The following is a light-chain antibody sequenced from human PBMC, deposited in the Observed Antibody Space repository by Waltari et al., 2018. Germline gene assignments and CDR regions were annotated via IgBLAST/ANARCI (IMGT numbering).Light chain of an antibody. V-gene: IGLV2-14*01. Sequence: QPALTQPPSVSGSPGQSITTSRTGTSRDDGGYNFVAWYQQHPGKVPKLLIFDVSNRPSGVSNRFAGSKSGNTASLTISGLQAEDESDYYCCSFTSRSTWVFGGGTKLTVL. CDR2: DVS. CDR1: SRDDGGYNF. J-gene: IGLJ3*02. CDR3: CSFTSRSTWV.